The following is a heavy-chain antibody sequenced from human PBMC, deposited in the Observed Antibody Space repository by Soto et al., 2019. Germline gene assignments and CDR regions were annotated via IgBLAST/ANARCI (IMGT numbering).Heavy chain of an antibody. CDR2: IYYSGST. J-gene: IGHJ6*02. V-gene: IGHV4-59*01. Sequence: SETLSLTCTVSGGSISSYYWSWIRQPPGKGLEWIGYIYYSGSTNYNPSLKSRVTISVDTSKNQFSLKLSSVTAADTAVYYCARDYGDYGQGQYYYYYYGMDVWGQGTTVTVPS. CDR3: ARDYGDYGQGQYYYYYYGMDV. CDR1: GGSISSYY. D-gene: IGHD4-17*01.